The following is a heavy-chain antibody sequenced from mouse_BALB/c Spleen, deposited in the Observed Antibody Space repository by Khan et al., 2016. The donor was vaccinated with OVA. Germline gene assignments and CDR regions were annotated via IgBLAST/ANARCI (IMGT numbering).Heavy chain of an antibody. Sequence: EVELVESGGGLVKPGGSLKLSCAASGFTFSDYYMYWVRQTPEKRLEWVATISDGGSYTYYPDGVKGRFTISRDDAKKDLYLQMSSLKSEDPAIYYCARGYYGDPFAYWGQGTLVTVSA. CDR3: ARGYYGDPFAY. CDR1: GFTFSDYY. CDR2: ISDGGSYT. D-gene: IGHD2-13*01. J-gene: IGHJ3*01. V-gene: IGHV5-4*02.